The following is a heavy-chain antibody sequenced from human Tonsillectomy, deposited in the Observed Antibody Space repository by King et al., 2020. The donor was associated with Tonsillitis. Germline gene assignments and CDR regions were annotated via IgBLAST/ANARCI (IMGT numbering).Heavy chain of an antibody. J-gene: IGHJ4*02. CDR1: GFTFSRYW. CDR2: IKQDGSEK. CDR3: AMARSYRDPPLHPPRAYYFDY. D-gene: IGHD4-17*01. V-gene: IGHV3-7*03. Sequence: VQLVESGGGLVQPGGSLRLSCAASGFTFSRYWMSWVRQAPGKGLEWVAYIKQDGSEKYYVDSVKGRFTISRDNAKNSLYLQMNSLRAEDTAVYYCAMARSYRDPPLHPPRAYYFDYWGQGTLVTVSS.